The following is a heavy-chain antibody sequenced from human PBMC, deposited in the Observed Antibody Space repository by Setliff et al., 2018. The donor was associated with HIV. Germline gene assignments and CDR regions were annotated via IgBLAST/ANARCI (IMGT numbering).Heavy chain of an antibody. Sequence: SETLSLTCAVYGGSFSGYYWSWIRQPPGKGLEWIGEINHIGSTNYNPSLKSRVTIAVDTSKKHFSPKLSSVTAADTAVYYCASVRRIQLRLRGVWGVHYYYYMDVWGKGTTVTVSS. CDR1: GGSFSGYY. D-gene: IGHD5-18*01. J-gene: IGHJ6*03. V-gene: IGHV4-34*01. CDR3: ASVRRIQLRLRGVWGVHYYYYMDV. CDR2: INHIGST.